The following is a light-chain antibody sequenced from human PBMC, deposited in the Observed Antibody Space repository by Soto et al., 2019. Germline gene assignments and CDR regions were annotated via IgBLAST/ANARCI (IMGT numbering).Light chain of an antibody. V-gene: IGKV1-5*01. CDR1: QNFDRW. Sequence: DIQMTQSPSTLSTSVGDRASITCRATQNFDRWLAWYQQKPGKAPKLLIYEASSLEGGVPSRFSGSGSGTEFTHTVSGLHEEDCTNYWCQQYKSGSTVDRGTNLDFK. CDR3: QQYKSGST. J-gene: IGKJ1*01. CDR2: EAS.